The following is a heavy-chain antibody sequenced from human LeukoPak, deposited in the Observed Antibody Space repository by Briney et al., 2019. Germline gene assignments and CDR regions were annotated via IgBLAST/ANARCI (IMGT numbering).Heavy chain of an antibody. V-gene: IGHV3-23*01. CDR2: ISGSGGST. CDR1: GFTFSSYA. J-gene: IGHJ4*02. CDR3: AKTLAGSSSWYRYYFDY. Sequence: GGSLRLSCAASGFTFSSYAMSWVRQAPGKGLEWVSAISGSGGSTYYADSVKGRFTISRDNSKNTLYLQMNSLRAEDTAVYYCAKTLAGSSSWYRYYFDYWGQGTLVTVSS. D-gene: IGHD6-13*01.